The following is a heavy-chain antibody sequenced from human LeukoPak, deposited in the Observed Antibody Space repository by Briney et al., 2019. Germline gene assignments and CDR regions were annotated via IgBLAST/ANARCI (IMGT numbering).Heavy chain of an antibody. CDR3: AKDPWYAY. D-gene: IGHD2-15*01. Sequence: PGGSLRLSCAASGFTVSSNYMIWVGPAPGQGLEGVSVTYSGGSTYYGDSVKGRFTISRDNSKNTLYLQMNSLRAEDTAVYYCAKDPWYAYWGQGTLVTVSA. J-gene: IGHJ4*02. CDR2: TYSGGST. CDR1: GFTVSSNY. V-gene: IGHV3-53*01.